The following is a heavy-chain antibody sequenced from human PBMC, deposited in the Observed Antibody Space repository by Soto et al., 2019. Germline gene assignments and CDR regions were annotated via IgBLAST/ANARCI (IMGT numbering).Heavy chain of an antibody. Sequence: SGGALRLSCAASGFTLSRHTMNWVRQAPGKGLEWVSFIGSRTSDIYYADSVKGRFAISRDNAKNSLYLDLTRLRAEDTAVYFCVRDYYDTSGYPNTFDMWGQGTMVTVSS. CDR1: GFTLSRHT. D-gene: IGHD3-22*01. V-gene: IGHV3-21*01. CDR2: IGSRTSDI. CDR3: VRDYYDTSGYPNTFDM. J-gene: IGHJ3*02.